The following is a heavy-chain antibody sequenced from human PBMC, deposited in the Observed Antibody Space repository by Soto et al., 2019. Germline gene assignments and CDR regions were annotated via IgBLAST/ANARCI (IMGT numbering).Heavy chain of an antibody. CDR1: GFTLSSFW. CDR3: ARPPHGMDV. V-gene: IGHV3-7*03. CDR2: IKQDGSEK. J-gene: IGHJ6*02. Sequence: GGSLRLSCAASGFTLSSFWMTWVRQAPGKGLEWVASIKQDGSEKYYLDSVKGRFTISRDNAKNTLYLQMNSLRVEDTAVYYCARPPHGMDVWGQGTTVTVSS.